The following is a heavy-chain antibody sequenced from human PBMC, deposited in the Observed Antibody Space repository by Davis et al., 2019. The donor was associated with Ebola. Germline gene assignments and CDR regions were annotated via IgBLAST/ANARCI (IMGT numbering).Heavy chain of an antibody. Sequence: GGSLRLSCAASGFTFDDYAMHWVRQAPGKGLEWVSGISWNSGSIGYADSVKGRFTISRDNAKNSLYLQMNSLRAEDTALYYCAKDGYYYGMDVWGQGTTVTVSS. J-gene: IGHJ6*02. CDR1: GFTFDDYA. CDR3: AKDGYYYGMDV. V-gene: IGHV3-9*01. CDR2: ISWNSGSI.